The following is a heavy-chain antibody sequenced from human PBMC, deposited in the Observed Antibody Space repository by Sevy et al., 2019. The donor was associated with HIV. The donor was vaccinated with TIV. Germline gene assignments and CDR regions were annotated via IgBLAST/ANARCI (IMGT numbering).Heavy chain of an antibody. CDR3: TRGPVTTRGFNFYYYMDV. V-gene: IGHV3-49*03. D-gene: IGHD4-4*01. CDR2: IRSKAYGGTT. J-gene: IGHJ6*03. Sequence: GGSLRLSCTTSGFIFGDYAMSWFRQAPGKGLEWVGFIRSKAYGGTTEFAASVKGRFTMSSDDSKSIAYLQMNSLKIEDTAVYYCTRGPVTTRGFNFYYYMDVWGRGTTVTVSS. CDR1: GFIFGDYA.